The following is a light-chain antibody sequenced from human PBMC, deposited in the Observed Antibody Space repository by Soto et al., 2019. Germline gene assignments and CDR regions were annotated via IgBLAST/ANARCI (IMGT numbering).Light chain of an antibody. V-gene: IGKV3D-11*01. CDR3: QQRNYWQVT. J-gene: IGKJ5*01. CDR2: GAT. Sequence: EIVLTQSPATLSVSPGEIATLYFRASQYVGPNVDWYQQIPGQAPRLLIYGATTRVTGIAARFSGSGSGTDFTLTISSLEPEDFAVYYCQQRNYWQVTFGQGTRLEI. CDR1: QYVGPN.